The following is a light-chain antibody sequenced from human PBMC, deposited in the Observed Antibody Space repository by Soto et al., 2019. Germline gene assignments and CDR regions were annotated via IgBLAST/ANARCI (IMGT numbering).Light chain of an antibody. CDR2: YAS. J-gene: IGKJ1*01. V-gene: IGKV3-11*01. CDR3: QQRSNWSRT. Sequence: EIVLTQSPATLSLSPGERATLSCRASQSIGSYLVWCQQKPGQAPTRLIYYASNRTTGITARFSSSGACTDVIIPISSLVPEDFAVYYCQQRSNWSRTFGQGTKVDI. CDR1: QSIGSY.